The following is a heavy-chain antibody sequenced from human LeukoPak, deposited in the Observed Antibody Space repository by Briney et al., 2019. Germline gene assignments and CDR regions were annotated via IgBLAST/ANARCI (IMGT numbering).Heavy chain of an antibody. CDR1: GFTFSSYD. V-gene: IGHV3-23*01. Sequence: GGSLRLSCAASGFTFSSYDMSWVRQAPGKGLEWVSVISGSGGSTYYADSVKGRFTISRDNAKNSLYLQMNSLRAEGTAVYYCARGSFYSNYFYYYYGMDVWGQGTTVTVSS. CDR2: ISGSGGST. D-gene: IGHD4-11*01. CDR3: ARGSFYSNYFYYYYGMDV. J-gene: IGHJ6*02.